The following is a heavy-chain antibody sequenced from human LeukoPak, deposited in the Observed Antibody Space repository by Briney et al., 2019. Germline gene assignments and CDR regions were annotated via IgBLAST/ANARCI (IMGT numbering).Heavy chain of an antibody. CDR3: ARGPIAARLNY. Sequence: PGGSLRLSCATSGFTFNTYWMSWVRQAPGKGLEWVANIKKDGSETYYVDSVKGRFTISRDNAKNSLYLQMNSLRAEDTAVYYCARGPIAARLNYWGQGTLVTVSS. D-gene: IGHD6-6*01. CDR2: IKKDGSET. V-gene: IGHV3-7*01. CDR1: GFTFNTYW. J-gene: IGHJ4*02.